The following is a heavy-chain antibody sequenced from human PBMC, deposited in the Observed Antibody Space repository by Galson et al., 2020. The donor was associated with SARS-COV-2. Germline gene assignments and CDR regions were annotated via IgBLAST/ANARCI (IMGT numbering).Heavy chain of an antibody. CDR1: GFPFSTYS. Sequence: NSGGSLRLSWEASGFPFSTYSINWVRLAPRKGLEWVSSISTRVSYTSHGDSVKGRHSISRHNPRNSLYLQMNSLTAEDTAVYYCARDEGIRGYNYGRLYYGMDVWGQGTTVTVSS. J-gene: IGHJ6*02. V-gene: IGHV3-21*01. D-gene: IGHD5-18*01. CDR2: ISTRVSYT. CDR3: ARDEGIRGYNYGRLYYGMDV.